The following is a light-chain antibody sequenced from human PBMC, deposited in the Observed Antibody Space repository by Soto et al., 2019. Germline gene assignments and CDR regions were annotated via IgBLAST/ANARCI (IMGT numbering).Light chain of an antibody. V-gene: IGKV1-17*03. Sequence: DIQMTQSPSAMSASVGDRVTITCRASQGISNSLAWVQQRPGKVPKRLIYAASILQGGVPSRFSGSGSGSEFTLTISSLQPEDFASYYCLQHTTYPLTFGGGAKVEIK. J-gene: IGKJ4*01. CDR1: QGISNS. CDR2: AAS. CDR3: LQHTTYPLT.